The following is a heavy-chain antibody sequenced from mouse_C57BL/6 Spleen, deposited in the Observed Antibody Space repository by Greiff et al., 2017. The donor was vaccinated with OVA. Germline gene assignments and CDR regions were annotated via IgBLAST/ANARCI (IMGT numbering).Heavy chain of an antibody. D-gene: IGHD2-4*01. CDR2: ISYDGSN. CDR1: GYSITSGYY. CDR3: AREDYDYDGGYFGY. Sequence: EVQLQQSGPGLVKPSQSLSLTCSVTGYSITSGYYWNWIRQFPGNKLEWMGYISYDGSNNYNPSLKNRISITRDTSKNQFFLKLNSVTTEDTATYYCAREDYDYDGGYFGYWGQGTTLTVSS. J-gene: IGHJ2*01. V-gene: IGHV3-6*01.